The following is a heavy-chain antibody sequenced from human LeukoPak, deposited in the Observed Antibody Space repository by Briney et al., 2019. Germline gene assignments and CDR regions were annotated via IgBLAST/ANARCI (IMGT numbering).Heavy chain of an antibody. D-gene: IGHD3-22*01. CDR1: GGSISSYY. Sequence: SSQTLSLTCTVSGGSISSYYWSWIRQPPGKGLEWIGYIYYSGSTNYNPSLKSRVTISVDTSKNQFSLKLSSVTAADTAVYYCARTHLYYYDSSGYPHPYAFDIWGQGTMVTVSS. CDR3: ARTHLYYYDSSGYPHPYAFDI. V-gene: IGHV4-59*01. CDR2: IYYSGST. J-gene: IGHJ3*02.